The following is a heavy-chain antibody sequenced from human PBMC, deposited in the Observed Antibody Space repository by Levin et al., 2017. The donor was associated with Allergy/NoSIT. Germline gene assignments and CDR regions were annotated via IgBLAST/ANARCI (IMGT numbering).Heavy chain of an antibody. D-gene: IGHD2-2*01. CDR3: ATPPGYCNTTRCYVGAFDI. J-gene: IGHJ3*02. Sequence: GGSLRLSCKGSGYSSTSYWISWVRQMPGKGLEWMGKIDPSDSYPDYSPSFEGHVTISADRSISTAYLQWSSLKASDTAMYYCATPPGYCNTTRCYVGAFDIWGQGTMVTVSS. CDR1: GYSSTSYW. V-gene: IGHV5-10-1*01. CDR2: IDPSDSYP.